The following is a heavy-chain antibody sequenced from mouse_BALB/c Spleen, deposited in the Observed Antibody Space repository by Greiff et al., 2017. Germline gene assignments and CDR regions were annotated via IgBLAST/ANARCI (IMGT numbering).Heavy chain of an antibody. CDR1: GFSLTSYG. J-gene: IGHJ4*01. CDR3: AKKAYGNYDALDY. D-gene: IGHD2-10*02. V-gene: IGHV2-5-1*01. Sequence: QVQLQQSGPSLVQPSQSLSITCTVSGFSLTSYGVHWVRQSPGKGLEWLGVIWRGGSTDYNAAFMSRLSITKDNSKSQVFFKMNSLQADDTAIYYCAKKAYGNYDALDYWGQGTSVTVSA. CDR2: IWRGGST.